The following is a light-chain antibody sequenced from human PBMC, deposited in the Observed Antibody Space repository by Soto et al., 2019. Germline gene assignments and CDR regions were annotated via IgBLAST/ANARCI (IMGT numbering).Light chain of an antibody. V-gene: IGKV1-27*01. J-gene: IGKJ3*01. CDR2: AAS. Sequence: DIQMTQSPSSLSASIGDRVTITCRASQGISTYLAWYQQKQGKVPKLLIYAASTLQSGVPSRFSGSGSGTDFTLTINNLQPEDVATFYCQKHNGAPFTFGPGTKVDIK. CDR3: QKHNGAPFT. CDR1: QGISTY.